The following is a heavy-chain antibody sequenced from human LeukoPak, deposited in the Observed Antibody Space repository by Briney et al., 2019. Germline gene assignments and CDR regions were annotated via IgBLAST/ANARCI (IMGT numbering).Heavy chain of an antibody. J-gene: IGHJ3*02. CDR2: TSYRSNRNN. CDR3: ARVQLLAYAFDI. D-gene: IGHD2-2*01. CDR1: GDSVSSNSAA. V-gene: IGHV6-1*01. Sequence: SQTLSLSCAISGDSVSSNSAAWNWVRQSPSRGLEWVGRTSYRSNRNNDYAVSVKSLITTTPDTSKNQYSLQLNPVTPEDTAVYYCARVQLLAYAFDIWGQGTMVTVSS.